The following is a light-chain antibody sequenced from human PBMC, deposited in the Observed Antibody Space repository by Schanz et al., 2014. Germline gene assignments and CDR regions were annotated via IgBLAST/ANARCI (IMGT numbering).Light chain of an antibody. V-gene: IGLV1-44*01. CDR2: SNN. CDR3: QSYDSSLSGLGV. J-gene: IGLJ2*01. CDR1: RSNVGSNT. Sequence: QSVLTQPPSASGTPGQRVTMSCSGSRSNVGSNTVSWYQQLPGTAPKLLIYSNNQRPSGVPDRFSASKSGTSASLAISGLQAEDEADYYCQSYDSSLSGLGVFGGGTKLTVL.